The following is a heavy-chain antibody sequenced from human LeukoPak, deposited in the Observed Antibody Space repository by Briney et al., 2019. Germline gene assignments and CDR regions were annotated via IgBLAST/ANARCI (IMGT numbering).Heavy chain of an antibody. J-gene: IGHJ4*02. D-gene: IGHD2-2*01. Sequence: LRLSCAASGFFFSDPYMEWIRQYPGKGLEYIGYIYYSGNTYYNPSLKSRVSISVDTSKNQFSLKLSSVTAADTAVYYCARGSYCSITSCNTVDYWGQGTLVTVSS. CDR3: ARGSYCSITSCNTVDY. V-gene: IGHV4-31*02. CDR1: GFFFSDPY. CDR2: IYYSGNT.